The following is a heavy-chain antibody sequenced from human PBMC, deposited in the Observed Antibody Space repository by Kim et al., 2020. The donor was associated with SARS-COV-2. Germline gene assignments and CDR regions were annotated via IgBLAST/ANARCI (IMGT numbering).Heavy chain of an antibody. Sequence: GGSLRLSCAASGFTSSSYAMHWVRQAPGKGLEWVAVISYDGSNKYYADSVKGRFTISRDNSKNTLYLQMNSLRAEDTAVYYCAREAVALDYWGQGTLVTVSS. V-gene: IGHV3-30*04. CDR3: AREAVALDY. J-gene: IGHJ4*02. CDR1: GFTSSSYA. CDR2: ISYDGSNK. D-gene: IGHD6-19*01.